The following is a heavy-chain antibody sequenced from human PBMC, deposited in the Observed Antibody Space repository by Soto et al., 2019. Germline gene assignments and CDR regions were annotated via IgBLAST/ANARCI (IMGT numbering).Heavy chain of an antibody. Sequence: SETLSLTCAVYGGSFSGYYWSWIRQPPGKGMEWIGEINHSGSTNYNPSLKSRVTISVDTSKNQFSLKLSSVTAADTAVYFCARGFTPLDKVVAALLDYWGQGTLVTVSS. V-gene: IGHV4-34*01. CDR3: ARGFTPLDKVVAALLDY. D-gene: IGHD2-15*01. J-gene: IGHJ4*02. CDR2: INHSGST. CDR1: GGSFSGYY.